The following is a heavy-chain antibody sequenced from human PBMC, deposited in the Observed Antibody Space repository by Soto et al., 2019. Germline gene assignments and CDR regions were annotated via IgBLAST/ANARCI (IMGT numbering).Heavy chain of an antibody. D-gene: IGHD3-22*01. CDR3: ARDHGYYDSSALEWFDP. V-gene: IGHV1-69*01. Sequence: QVQLVQSGAEVKKPGSSVKVSCMASGGTFSSYAISWVRQAPGQGLEWMGGIIPIFGTANYAQKFQGRVTITADESTSTAYMELSSLRSEDTAVYYCARDHGYYDSSALEWFDPWGQGTLVTVSS. CDR2: IIPIFGTA. J-gene: IGHJ5*02. CDR1: GGTFSSYA.